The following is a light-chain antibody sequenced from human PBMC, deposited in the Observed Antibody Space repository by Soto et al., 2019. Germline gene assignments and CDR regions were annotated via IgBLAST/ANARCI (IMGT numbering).Light chain of an antibody. CDR3: QQYGTRPWT. J-gene: IGKJ1*01. Sequence: EIGLTQSPGTLSLSPGERATLSCRARQSVSGSYLAWYQQKPGPSPRLLLHDASSRANGIPDRVSGSGSVKDSHLSISRLELEGVEVDYCQQYGTRPWTCGQGTKEESK. CDR1: QSVSGSY. V-gene: IGKV3-20*01. CDR2: DAS.